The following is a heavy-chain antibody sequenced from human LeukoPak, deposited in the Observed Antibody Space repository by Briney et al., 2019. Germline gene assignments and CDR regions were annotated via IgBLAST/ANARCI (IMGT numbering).Heavy chain of an antibody. CDR1: GFTFNIYA. CDR3: AKNAGYCSGGSCFNWFDP. J-gene: IGHJ5*02. Sequence: GGSLRLSCAASGFTFNIYAMNWVRQAPGKGLEWVSSISSRAATRYYADSVKGRFTISRDNAKNSLYLQMNSLRAEDTAVYYCAKNAGYCSGGSCFNWFDPWGQGTQVTVSS. D-gene: IGHD2-15*01. V-gene: IGHV3-48*04. CDR2: ISSRAATR.